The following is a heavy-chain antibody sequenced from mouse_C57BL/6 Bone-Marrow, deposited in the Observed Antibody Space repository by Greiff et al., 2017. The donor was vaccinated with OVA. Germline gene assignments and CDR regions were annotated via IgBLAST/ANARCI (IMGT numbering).Heavy chain of an antibody. D-gene: IGHD3-3*01. Sequence: VQLKESGPELVKPGASVKISCKASGYSFTGYYMNWVKQSPEKSLEWIGEINPSTGGTTYNQKFKAKATLTVDKSSSTAYMRLKSLTSEDSAVYYCANLGGMDYWGQGTSVTVSS. CDR3: ANLGGMDY. V-gene: IGHV1-42*01. J-gene: IGHJ4*01. CDR1: GYSFTGYY. CDR2: INPSTGGT.